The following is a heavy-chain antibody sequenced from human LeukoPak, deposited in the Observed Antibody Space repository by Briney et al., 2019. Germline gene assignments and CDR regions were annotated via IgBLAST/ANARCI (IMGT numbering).Heavy chain of an antibody. Sequence: PGGSLRLSCAASGFSFVDYSMTWVRQAPGKGLEWVSYIRSDSSAIYYADSVKGRFTISRDNAEKSLYLQMNSLRADDTAVYYCASREGYYVDRRGIALGIWGQGTLVTVSS. J-gene: IGHJ4*02. CDR1: GFSFVDYS. CDR2: IRSDSSAI. D-gene: IGHD2-15*01. V-gene: IGHV3-48*01. CDR3: ASREGYYVDRRGIALGI.